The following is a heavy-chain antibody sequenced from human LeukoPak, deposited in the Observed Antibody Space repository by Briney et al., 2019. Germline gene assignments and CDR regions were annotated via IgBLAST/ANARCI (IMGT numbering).Heavy chain of an antibody. CDR1: GGSFSGYY. CDR2: INHSGST. V-gene: IGHV4-34*01. Sequence: SETLSLTCAVYGGSFSGYYWSWIRQPPGKGLEWIGEINHSGSTNYNPSLKSRVTISVDTSKNQFSLKLSSVTAADTAVYYCARDRAPPTDDYYYMDVWGKGTTVTVSS. CDR3: ARDRAPPTDDYYYMDV. J-gene: IGHJ6*03.